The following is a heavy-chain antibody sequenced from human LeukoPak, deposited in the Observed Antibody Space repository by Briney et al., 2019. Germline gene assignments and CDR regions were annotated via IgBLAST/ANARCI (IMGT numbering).Heavy chain of an antibody. CDR2: ISRNGGST. V-gene: IGHV3-64*01. D-gene: IGHD3-10*01. J-gene: IGHJ3*02. CDR3: ARERVQGSGAFDI. Sequence: GGSLRLSCAASGFTFSSYAMHWVRQAPGKGLEYVSAISRNGGSTYYANSVKGRFTISRDNSKNTLYLQMGSLRAEDMAVYYCARERVQGSGAFDIWGQGTMVTVSS. CDR1: GFTFSSYA.